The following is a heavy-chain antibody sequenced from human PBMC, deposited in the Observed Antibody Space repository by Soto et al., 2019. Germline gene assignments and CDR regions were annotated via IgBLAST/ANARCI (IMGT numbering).Heavy chain of an antibody. Sequence: ASVKVSCKASGGTFSSYASSWVRQAPGQGLEWMGGIIPIFGTTNYAQKFQGRVTITADTSTGTAYMELSSLRSEDTAVYYCATEPPELRFSNAFDIWGQGTTVTVSS. CDR1: GGTFSSYA. V-gene: IGHV1-69*06. D-gene: IGHD3-3*01. J-gene: IGHJ3*02. CDR3: ATEPPELRFSNAFDI. CDR2: IIPIFGTT.